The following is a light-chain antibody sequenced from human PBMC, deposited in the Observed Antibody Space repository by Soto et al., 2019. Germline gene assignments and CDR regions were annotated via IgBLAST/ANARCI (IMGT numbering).Light chain of an antibody. V-gene: IGKV3-20*01. CDR1: QSVRSTS. J-gene: IGKJ5*01. CDR2: GAS. CDR3: QHYGSSPPIT. Sequence: DIVLTQSPGTLSLSPGERATLSCRASQSVRSTSLAWYQQKPGQAPRLLLYGASSRATGIPDKFSGGGSGTDFTLTISRLEPEDCAVYYCQHYGSSPPITFGQGTRLEIK.